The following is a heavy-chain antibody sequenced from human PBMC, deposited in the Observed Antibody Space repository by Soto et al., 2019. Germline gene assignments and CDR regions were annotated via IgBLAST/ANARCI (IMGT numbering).Heavy chain of an antibody. D-gene: IGHD6-13*01. CDR2: VYNDGSNK. J-gene: IGHJ4*02. CDR1: GFSFSSYG. V-gene: IGHV3-33*01. CDR3: ARDANLGFSSSWFMDY. Sequence: QVQLVESGGGVVQSGSSLRLSCAGSGFSFSSYGMHWVRQAPGKGLEWVAIVYNDGSNKYYGDSVKGRFTISRDNSRNSVFLQMNSPRADDTAVYYCARDANLGFSSSWFMDYWGQGTRVTVSS.